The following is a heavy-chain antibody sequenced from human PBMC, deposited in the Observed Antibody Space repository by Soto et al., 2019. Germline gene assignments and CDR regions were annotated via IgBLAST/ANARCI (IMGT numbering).Heavy chain of an antibody. D-gene: IGHD3-3*01. CDR2: INPSGGST. V-gene: IGHV1-46*01. J-gene: IGHJ4*02. CDR1: GYTFTSYY. Sequence: GASVKVSCKASGYTFTSYYMHWVRQAPGQGLEWMGIINPSGGSTSYAQKFQGRVTMTKDTSTSTAYMELSSLRSEDTAVYYCATHRRITIFGVVTNHYFDYWGQGTLVTVSS. CDR3: ATHRRITIFGVVTNHYFDY.